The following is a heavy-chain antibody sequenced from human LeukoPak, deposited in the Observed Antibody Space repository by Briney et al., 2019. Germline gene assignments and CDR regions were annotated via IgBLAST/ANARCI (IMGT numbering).Heavy chain of an antibody. CDR2: IIPIFGTA. V-gene: IGHV1-69*06. Sequence: SVKVSCKASGGTFSSYAISWVRQAPGQGLEWMGGIIPIFGTANYAQKFQGRVTITADKSTSTAYMELSSLRSEDTAVYYCARDPGGSYYFDYWGQGTLVTVSS. CDR1: GGTFSSYA. J-gene: IGHJ4*02. D-gene: IGHD1-26*01. CDR3: ARDPGGSYYFDY.